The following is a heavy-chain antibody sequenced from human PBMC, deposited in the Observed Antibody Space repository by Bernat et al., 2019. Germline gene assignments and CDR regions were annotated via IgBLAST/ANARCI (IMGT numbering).Heavy chain of an antibody. CDR1: GFTFSSYA. Sequence: QVQLVESGGGVVQPGRSLRLSCAASGFTFSSYAMHWVRQAPGKGLEWVAVISYDGSNKYYADSVKGRFTISRDNSKNTLYLQMNSLRAEDTAVYYCARDDGRDWGGYYFDYWGQGTLVTVSS. CDR2: ISYDGSNK. J-gene: IGHJ4*02. V-gene: IGHV3-30-3*01. D-gene: IGHD2-21*01. CDR3: ARDDGRDWGGYYFDY.